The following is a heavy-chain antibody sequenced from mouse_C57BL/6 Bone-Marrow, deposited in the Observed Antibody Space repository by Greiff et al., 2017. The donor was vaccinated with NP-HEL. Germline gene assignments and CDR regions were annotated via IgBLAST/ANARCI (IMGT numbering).Heavy chain of an antibody. V-gene: IGHV5-16*01. Sequence: EVQLVESEGGLVQPGSSMKLSCTASGFTFSDYYMAWVRQVPEKGLEWVANINYDGSSTYYLDSLKSRFIISRDKAKNILYLQMSSLKSEDTATYYCARGGDSMVTTTGYYFDYWGQGTTLTVSS. J-gene: IGHJ2*01. CDR1: GFTFSDYY. D-gene: IGHD2-2*01. CDR3: ARGGDSMVTTTGYYFDY. CDR2: INYDGSST.